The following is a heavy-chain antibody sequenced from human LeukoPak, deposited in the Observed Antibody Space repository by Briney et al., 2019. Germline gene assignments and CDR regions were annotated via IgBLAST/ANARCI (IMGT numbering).Heavy chain of an antibody. CDR2: IGGSDGVT. Sequence: GGSLRLSCAASGFTFSNCAMSWVRQAPGKGLEWVSAIGGSDGVTLYADSVKGRFTVFRDNSENTLYLEMSNLRVEDTALYYCAKRPNSDSGSYYFDHWGQGTLVTVSS. CDR3: AKRPNSDSGSYYFDH. V-gene: IGHV3-23*01. J-gene: IGHJ4*02. D-gene: IGHD3-10*01. CDR1: GFTFSNCA.